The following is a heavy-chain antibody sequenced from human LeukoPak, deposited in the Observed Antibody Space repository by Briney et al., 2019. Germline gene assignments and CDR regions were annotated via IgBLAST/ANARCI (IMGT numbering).Heavy chain of an antibody. CDR1: GFTFSNYA. D-gene: IGHD6-13*01. Sequence: PGGSLRLSCAASGFTFSNYAMSWVRQAPGKGLEWVSSITGSGGSTYYADSVKGRFTISRDNSKNTLYLQMNSLRAEDTAVYYCATDSSTWYFDYWGQGTQVTVSS. CDR3: ATDSSTWYFDY. CDR2: ITGSGGST. V-gene: IGHV3-23*01. J-gene: IGHJ4*02.